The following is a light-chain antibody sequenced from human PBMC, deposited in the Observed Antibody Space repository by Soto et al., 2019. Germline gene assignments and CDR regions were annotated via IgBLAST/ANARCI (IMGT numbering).Light chain of an antibody. CDR1: QSISSY. V-gene: IGKV1-39*01. J-gene: IGKJ5*01. CDR3: QQSYSTPIT. Sequence: DIQMTQSPSSLSASVGDRVTITCRASQSISSYLNWYQQKPGRAPKLLIYAASSLQSGVPSRFSGNGSGTDFTLTISSLQPEDFATYYCQQSYSTPITFGQGTRLAIK. CDR2: AAS.